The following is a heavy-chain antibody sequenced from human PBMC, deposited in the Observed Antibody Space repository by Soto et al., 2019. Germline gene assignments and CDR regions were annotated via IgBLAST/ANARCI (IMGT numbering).Heavy chain of an antibody. CDR1: GFTFASFY. Sequence: ASVKVSCKASGFTFASFYMHWVRQAPGQGPEWMGIMHPYGGSTGYAQKFQGRVTLTTDTSTSTAYMELRSLRSADTAIYSCARGPHEFWTSYWFDPWGQGTPVTVSS. J-gene: IGHJ5*02. V-gene: IGHV1-46*01. CDR2: MHPYGGST. D-gene: IGHD3-3*01. CDR3: ARGPHEFWTSYWFDP.